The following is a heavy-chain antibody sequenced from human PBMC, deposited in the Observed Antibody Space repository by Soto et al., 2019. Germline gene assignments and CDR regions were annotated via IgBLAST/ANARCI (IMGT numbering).Heavy chain of an antibody. Sequence: EVQLVASGGGLVQPGGSLRLSCAASGFTFSNYAMHWVRQAPGKGLEYVSAINNNGGSTYYANSVKGRFTISRDNSKKTLYLQMGSQRAEDMAVYYCAAGLWFGEDWGQGTLVTVSS. CDR3: AAGLWFGED. J-gene: IGHJ4*02. V-gene: IGHV3-64*01. CDR1: GFTFSNYA. D-gene: IGHD3-10*01. CDR2: INNNGGST.